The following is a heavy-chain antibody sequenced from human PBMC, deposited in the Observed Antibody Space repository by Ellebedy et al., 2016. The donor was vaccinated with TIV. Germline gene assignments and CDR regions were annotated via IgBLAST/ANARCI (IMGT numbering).Heavy chain of an antibody. V-gene: IGHV3-11*04. CDR3: AKEDWLDGNKIGSYYFDY. CDR1: GGSISSGDYY. CDR2: ISSSSSNI. D-gene: IGHD5-24*01. Sequence: PSETLSLTCTVSGGSISSGDYYWSWVRQAPGKGLEWISYISSSSSNIYYADSVKGRFTISRDNAKNTLYLQMNRLRTEDTAVYYCAKEDWLDGNKIGSYYFDYWGQGTLVTVSS. J-gene: IGHJ4*02.